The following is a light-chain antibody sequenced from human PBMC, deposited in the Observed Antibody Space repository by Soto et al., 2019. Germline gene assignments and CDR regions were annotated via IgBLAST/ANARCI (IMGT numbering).Light chain of an antibody. CDR1: QDISKY. V-gene: IGKV1-33*01. Sequence: DIQMTQSPSSLSAYVGDRVTIACQASQDISKYLNWYQFRPGQAPKHLIYDASNLETGVPSSFRGSGSGTQFTLTIISLQPEDVATYYCQQYDNILALTFGEGTKVQIK. CDR3: QQYDNILALT. CDR2: DAS. J-gene: IGKJ4*01.